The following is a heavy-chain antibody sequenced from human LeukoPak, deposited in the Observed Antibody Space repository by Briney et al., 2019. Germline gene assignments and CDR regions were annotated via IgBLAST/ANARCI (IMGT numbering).Heavy chain of an antibody. V-gene: IGHV5-51*01. CDR1: GYSFTSYW. J-gene: IGHJ4*02. CDR2: IYPGDSDT. Sequence: GESLKISCKGSGYSFTSYWSGWVRQMPGKGLEWMGIIYPGDSDTRYSPSFQGQVTISADKSISTAYLQWSSLKASDTAMYYCARAKYDFWSGYYNRIGFPDYWGQGTLVTVSS. D-gene: IGHD3-3*01. CDR3: ARAKYDFWSGYYNRIGFPDY.